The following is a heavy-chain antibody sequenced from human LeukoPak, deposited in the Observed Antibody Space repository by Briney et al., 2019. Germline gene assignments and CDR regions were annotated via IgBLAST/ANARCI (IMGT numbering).Heavy chain of an antibody. Sequence: GTSLQISCKASGFTFTSSAVQWVRQAPGQRLEWIGCIYVGGCNTNYAQNFQDRVTITRDKSISTAYMQLSSLRSEDTAVYYCAAESYFYDSSSYANYWGQGTLVTVSS. CDR1: GFTFTSSA. CDR3: AAESYFYDSSSYANY. J-gene: IGHJ4*02. D-gene: IGHD3-22*01. V-gene: IGHV1-58*01. CDR2: IYVGGCNT.